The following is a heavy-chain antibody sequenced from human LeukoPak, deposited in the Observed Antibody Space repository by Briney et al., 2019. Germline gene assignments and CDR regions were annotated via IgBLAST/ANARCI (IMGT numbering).Heavy chain of an antibody. V-gene: IGHV3-23*01. J-gene: IGHJ4*02. D-gene: IGHD3-9*01. CDR3: AKWGDNDVLTGYYVPDY. Sequence: GASLRLSCAASGFTFSNYAMSWVRQAPGKRLEWVSAILGSGGGTYYADSVKGRFTVSRDNSKSTLYLQMNSLRAEDTALYYCAKWGDNDVLTGYYVPDYWGQGTLVTVSS. CDR1: GFTFSNYA. CDR2: ILGSGGGT.